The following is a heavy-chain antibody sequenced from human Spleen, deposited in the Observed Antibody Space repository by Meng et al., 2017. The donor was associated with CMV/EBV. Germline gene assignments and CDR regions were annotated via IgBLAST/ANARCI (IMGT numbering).Heavy chain of an antibody. V-gene: IGHV4-34*01. J-gene: IGHJ2*01. CDR1: GGSFSGYY. CDR2: INDIGDT. CDR3: ARGLFDL. Sequence: QVQLQQWGGGLLKPSETLSLTCAVYGGSFSGYYWGWIRQSPGKGLEWIGEINDIGDTNYNPSLKSRVTISVDTSKNRFSLKLSSVTAADTAVYYCARGLFDLWGRGTLVTVSS.